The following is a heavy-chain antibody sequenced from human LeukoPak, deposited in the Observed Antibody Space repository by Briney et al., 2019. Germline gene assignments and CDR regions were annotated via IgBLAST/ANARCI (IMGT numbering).Heavy chain of an antibody. J-gene: IGHJ3*02. CDR1: GYTFTSYY. CDR3: ARGDFWSGYWAYDAFDI. V-gene: IGHV1-8*02. CDR2: MNPNSGNT. Sequence: ASVKVSCKASGYTFTSYYMPWVRQAPGQGLEWMGWMNPNSGNTGYAQKFQGRVTMTRNTSISTAYMELSSLRSEDTAVYYCARGDFWSGYWAYDAFDIWGQGTMVTVSS. D-gene: IGHD3-3*01.